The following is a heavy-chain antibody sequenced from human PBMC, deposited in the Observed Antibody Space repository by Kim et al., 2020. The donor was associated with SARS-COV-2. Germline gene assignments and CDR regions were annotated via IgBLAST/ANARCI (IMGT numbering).Heavy chain of an antibody. J-gene: IGHJ3*02. Sequence: SETLSLTCTVSGGSISSYYWSWIRQPPGKGLEWIGYIYYSGSTNYNPSLKSRVTISVDTSKNQFSLKLSSVTAADTAVYYCARTPTASEGDIVVVPAFAFDIWGQGTMVTVSS. V-gene: IGHV4-59*08. CDR2: IYYSGST. CDR3: ARTPTASEGDIVVVPAFAFDI. D-gene: IGHD2-2*01. CDR1: GGSISSYY.